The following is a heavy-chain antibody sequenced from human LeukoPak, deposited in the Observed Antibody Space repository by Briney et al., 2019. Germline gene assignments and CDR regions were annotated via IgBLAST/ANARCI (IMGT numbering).Heavy chain of an antibody. V-gene: IGHV3-23*01. CDR3: AKYCSSTSCQDY. CDR1: GFTFSSYA. J-gene: IGHJ4*02. CDR2: ISGSGGST. Sequence: GGSLRLSCAASGFTFSSYAMSWVRQAPGKGLEWVSAISGSGGSTYYADSVKGRFTISRDNSKNTLYQQMNSLRAEDTAVYYCAKYCSSTSCQDYWGQGTLVTVSS. D-gene: IGHD2-2*01.